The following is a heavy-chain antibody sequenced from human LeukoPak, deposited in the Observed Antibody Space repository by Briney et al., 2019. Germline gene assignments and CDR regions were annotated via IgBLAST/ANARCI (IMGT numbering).Heavy chain of an antibody. CDR1: GFTFSSYG. V-gene: IGHV3-30*18. Sequence: TGGSLRLSCAASGFTFSSYGMHWVRQAPGKGLEWVAVISYDGSNKYYADSVKGRFTISRDNSKNTLYLQMNSLRAEDTAVYYCAKGGVRGAPPLYYFDYWGQGTLVAVSS. CDR2: ISYDGSNK. D-gene: IGHD3-10*01. CDR3: AKGGVRGAPPLYYFDY. J-gene: IGHJ4*02.